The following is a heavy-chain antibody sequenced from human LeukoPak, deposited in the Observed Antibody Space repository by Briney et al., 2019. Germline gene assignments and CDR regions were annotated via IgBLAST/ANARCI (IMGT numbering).Heavy chain of an antibody. J-gene: IGHJ6*02. CDR1: GLTVRNNF. V-gene: IGHV3-53*04. Sequence: QPGGSLRLSCAASGLTVRNNFMSWVRQAPRKGLEWVSGIYSGGSTYYADSVKGRFNISRHTSKNILYLQMNSLRDEDTAVYYCARDSGYGGMAVAGPFYDLDVWGQGTTVTVSS. CDR3: ARDSGYGGMAVAGPFYDLDV. CDR2: IYSGGST. D-gene: IGHD6-19*01.